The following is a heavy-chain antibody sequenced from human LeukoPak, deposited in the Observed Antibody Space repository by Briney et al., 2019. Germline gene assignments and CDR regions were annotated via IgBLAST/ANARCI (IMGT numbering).Heavy chain of an antibody. V-gene: IGHV3-23*01. CDR1: GFTFSSYA. CDR3: AKDWHFDL. Sequence: GGSLRLSCAASGFTFSSYAMSWVRQAPGKGLEWVSGISGSGGSTYYADSVKGRFTVSRDNSRNTVYLQMNRLRAEDTALYYCAKDWHFDLWGRGTLVTVSS. J-gene: IGHJ2*01. CDR2: ISGSGGST.